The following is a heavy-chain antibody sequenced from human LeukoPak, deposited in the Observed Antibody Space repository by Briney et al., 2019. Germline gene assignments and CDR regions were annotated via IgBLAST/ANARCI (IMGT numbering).Heavy chain of an antibody. J-gene: IGHJ4*02. V-gene: IGHV4-4*02. CDR2: IFHGGNT. Sequence: SGTLSLTCDVSGASISSNNWWSWVRQPPGKGLEWIGEIFHGGNTNYNPSLKSRVTISVDKSNNQFSLKLSSVTAADTAVYYCARNKESSGWYPVFDYWGQGTLVTVSS. CDR3: ARNKESSGWYPVFDY. D-gene: IGHD3-22*01. CDR1: GASISSNNW.